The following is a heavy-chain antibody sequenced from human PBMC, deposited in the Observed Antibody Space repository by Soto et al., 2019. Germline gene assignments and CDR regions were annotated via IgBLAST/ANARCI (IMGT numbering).Heavy chain of an antibody. CDR1: GFTFRSYV. V-gene: IGHV3-30*19. CDR3: ARWGTTGGLDV. Sequence: QVQLGESWGGVVQPGTSLRVSCVGSGFTFRSYVIHWVRQAPGKGLEWVALTSYDGSDKYYDNSVRGRFTISRDNSRNTVDLKMDSLRLEDTALYYCARWGTTGGLDVWGQGTLVSVSS. J-gene: IGHJ1*01. CDR2: TSYDGSDK. D-gene: IGHD3-16*01.